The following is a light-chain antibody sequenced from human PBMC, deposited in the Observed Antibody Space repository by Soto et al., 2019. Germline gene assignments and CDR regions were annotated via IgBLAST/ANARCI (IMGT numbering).Light chain of an antibody. J-gene: IGLJ1*01. CDR1: SSNIGRNS. Sequence: QSVLTQPPSASGTPGESVTISCSGSSSNIGRNSVYWYQQFPGTAHKLLIYRNNRRPSGVPDRFSGSKSGTSASLAISGLRPADEADYYSATWDASLSVTDVFGVGTKVTVL. CDR2: RNN. CDR3: ATWDASLSVTDV. V-gene: IGLV1-47*01.